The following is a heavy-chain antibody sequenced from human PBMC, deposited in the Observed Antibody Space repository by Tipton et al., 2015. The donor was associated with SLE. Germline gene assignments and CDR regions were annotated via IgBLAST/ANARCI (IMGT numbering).Heavy chain of an antibody. CDR2: IYYSGST. J-gene: IGHJ5*02. CDR1: GGSISSYY. Sequence: LRLSCTVSGGSISSYYWSWIRQPPVKGLEWIGYIYYSGSTNNNPSLKSRVTISVDTSKNQFSLKLSSVTAADTAVYYCARAGGGDSNWFDPWGQGTLVTVSS. V-gene: IGHV4-59*01. CDR3: ARAGGGDSNWFDP. D-gene: IGHD2-21*01.